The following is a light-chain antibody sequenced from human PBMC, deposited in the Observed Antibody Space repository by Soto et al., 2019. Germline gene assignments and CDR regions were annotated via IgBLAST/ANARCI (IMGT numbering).Light chain of an antibody. CDR3: EQTYSTPVT. CDR2: AAS. Sequence: DIQMTQSPSFLSASVGDRVTVTCRTSQNIYNYLNWYQQKPGKAPKLLIYAASSVQSGVPLRFSGTGSGTDFTLTISSLQPEDFATYYCEQTYSTPVTFGQGTRLEVK. CDR1: QNIYNY. V-gene: IGKV1-39*01. J-gene: IGKJ5*01.